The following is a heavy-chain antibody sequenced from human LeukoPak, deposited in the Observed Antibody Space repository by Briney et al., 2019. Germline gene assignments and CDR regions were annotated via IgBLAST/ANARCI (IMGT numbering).Heavy chain of an antibody. Sequence: GGSLRLSCAASGFTFSSYAMSWVRQAPGRGLEWVSAISGSGGSTYYADSVKGRFTISRDNSKNTLYLQMNSLRAEDTAVYYCAKGRTYSSGWYFLDWGQGTLVTVSS. CDR2: ISGSGGST. V-gene: IGHV3-23*01. CDR1: GFTFSSYA. D-gene: IGHD6-19*01. CDR3: AKGRTYSSGWYFLD. J-gene: IGHJ4*02.